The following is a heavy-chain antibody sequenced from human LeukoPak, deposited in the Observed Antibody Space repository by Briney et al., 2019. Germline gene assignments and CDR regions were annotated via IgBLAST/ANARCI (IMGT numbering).Heavy chain of an antibody. CDR3: ARGTSMVRGVRDDAFDI. Sequence: SETLSLTCTVSGGSISSYYWSWIRQPPGKGLEWIGYIYYTGSTNYIPSLKSRVTISVDTSKNQFSLKLSSVTAADTAVFYCARGTSMVRGVRDDAFDIWGQGTMVTVSS. J-gene: IGHJ3*02. V-gene: IGHV4-59*01. CDR2: IYYTGST. D-gene: IGHD3-10*01. CDR1: GGSISSYY.